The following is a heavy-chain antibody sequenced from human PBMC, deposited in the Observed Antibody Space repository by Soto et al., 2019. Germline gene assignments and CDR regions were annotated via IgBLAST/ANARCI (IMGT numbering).Heavy chain of an antibody. D-gene: IGHD1-1*01. CDR2: ITDDGSEI. CDR1: GFIFSTSW. CDR3: VRDHDLYVRHFRN. V-gene: IGHV3-7*01. J-gene: IGHJ1*01. Sequence: EVQLVESGGGLVQPGGSLRLSCAASGFIFSTSWMTWVRQAPGKGLEWVANITDDGSEIYYVASVRGRFTIPRDNARSTLYLQMNNLRAEDTAHYYCVRDHDLYVRHFRNWGQGTLVTVSS.